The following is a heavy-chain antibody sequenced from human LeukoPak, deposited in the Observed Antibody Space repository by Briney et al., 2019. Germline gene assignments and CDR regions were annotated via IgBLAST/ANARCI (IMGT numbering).Heavy chain of an antibody. Sequence: GGSLRLSCAASGFTFINAWMSWVRQAPGKGLEWVGRIKSKTDGGTTDYAGTVKGRFTILRDDSKNTLSLQMNSLKTEDTAVYYCTTVGPSGSYFPLDYWGQGTLVTVSS. CDR2: IKSKTDGGTT. D-gene: IGHD3-10*01. V-gene: IGHV3-15*01. CDR1: GFTFINAW. CDR3: TTVGPSGSYFPLDY. J-gene: IGHJ4*02.